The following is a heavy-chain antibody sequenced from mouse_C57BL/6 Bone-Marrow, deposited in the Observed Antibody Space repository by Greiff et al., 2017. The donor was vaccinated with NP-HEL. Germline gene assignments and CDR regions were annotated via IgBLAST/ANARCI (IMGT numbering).Heavy chain of an antibody. V-gene: IGHV3-6*01. J-gene: IGHJ1*03. Sequence: EVQRVESGPGLVKPSQSLSLTCSVTGYSITSGYYWNWIRQFPGNKLEWMGYISYDGSNNYNPSLKNRISITRDTSKNQFFLKLNSVTTEDTATYYCARGGYDGYYVPYFDVWGTGTTVTVSS. CDR1: GYSITSGYY. D-gene: IGHD2-3*01. CDR2: ISYDGSN. CDR3: ARGGYDGYYVPYFDV.